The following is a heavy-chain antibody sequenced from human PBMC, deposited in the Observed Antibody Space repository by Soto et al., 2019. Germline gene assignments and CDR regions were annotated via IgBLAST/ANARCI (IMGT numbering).Heavy chain of an antibody. D-gene: IGHD6-13*01. Sequence: GGSLRLSCAASGFTFEDYGMSWVRQAPGKGLEWVSGIKGNGGSTGYADSVKGRFTISRDNAKNSLCLQMNSLRADDTAFYYCARDRYSSNWYPVGWWFDPWGQGTLVTVSS. CDR3: ARDRYSSNWYPVGWWFDP. CDR1: GFTFEDYG. V-gene: IGHV3-20*04. CDR2: IKGNGGST. J-gene: IGHJ5*02.